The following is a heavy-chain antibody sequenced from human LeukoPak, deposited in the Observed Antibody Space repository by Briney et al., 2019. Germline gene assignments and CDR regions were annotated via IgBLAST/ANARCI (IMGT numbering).Heavy chain of an antibody. CDR2: MNPNSGNT. CDR3: ARESYDILTGYYRTTNWFDP. J-gene: IGHJ5*02. V-gene: IGHV1-8*03. CDR1: GYTFTSYD. D-gene: IGHD3-9*01. Sequence: ASVKVSCKASGYTFTSYDINWVRQATGQGLEWMGWMNPNSGNTGYAQKFQGRVTITRTTSISTAYMELSSLRSEDTAVYYCARESYDILTGYYRTTNWFDPWGQGTLVTVSS.